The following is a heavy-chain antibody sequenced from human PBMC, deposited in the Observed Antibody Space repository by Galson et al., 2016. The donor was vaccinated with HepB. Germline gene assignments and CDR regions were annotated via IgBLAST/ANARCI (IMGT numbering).Heavy chain of an antibody. CDR2: VAYDGTNK. Sequence: SLRLSCAASGFNFNAYGMHWVRQAPGKGLEWVAAVAYDGTNKFYADSVKGRFTISRDNSINTLYLEMNGLRPEDTSVYYCAKGRHGSSRSSMDVWGQGTTVTVSS. CDR1: GFNFNAYG. V-gene: IGHV3-30*18. J-gene: IGHJ6*02. D-gene: IGHD6-13*01. CDR3: AKGRHGSSRSSMDV.